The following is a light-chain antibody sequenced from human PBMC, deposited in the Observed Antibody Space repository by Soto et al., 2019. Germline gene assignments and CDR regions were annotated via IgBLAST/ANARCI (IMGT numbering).Light chain of an antibody. CDR1: PSVSSN. J-gene: IGKJ2*01. CDR2: GAS. Sequence: EIGMTQSPATLSVSPGERATLSCRASPSVSSNLAWYQQKPGQAPRLLIYGASTRATGIPARFSGSRSGTEFTLTISSLQSEDFAVYYCQQYNNWPYTFGQGTKLESK. CDR3: QQYNNWPYT. V-gene: IGKV3-15*01.